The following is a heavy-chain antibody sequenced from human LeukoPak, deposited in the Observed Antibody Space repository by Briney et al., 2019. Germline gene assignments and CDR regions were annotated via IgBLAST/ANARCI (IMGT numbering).Heavy chain of an antibody. CDR2: MNPNSGNT. CDR3: ARVYVAASGRSLDY. D-gene: IGHD6-13*01. CDR1: GYTFTSYD. J-gene: IGHJ4*02. V-gene: IGHV1-8*01. Sequence: ASVKVSCKASGYTFTSYDINWVRQATGQGLEWMGWMNPNSGNTGYAQKLQGRVTMTTDTSTSTAYMELRSLRSDDTAVYYCARVYVAASGRSLDYWGQGTLVTVSS.